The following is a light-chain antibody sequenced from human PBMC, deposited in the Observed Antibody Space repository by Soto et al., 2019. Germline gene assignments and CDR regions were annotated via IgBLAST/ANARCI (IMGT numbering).Light chain of an antibody. Sequence: DIQMTQSPSSLSASVGDTVTITCRASQSISLFLNWYQQKPGKAPKLLIYAASSLQSGVPSRFSGKLPGTHITPTISSLQPENFAPYYSNQPDSIPQTLGLGTKVEIK. CDR3: NQPDSIPQT. V-gene: IGKV1-39*01. CDR1: QSISLF. CDR2: AAS. J-gene: IGKJ1*01.